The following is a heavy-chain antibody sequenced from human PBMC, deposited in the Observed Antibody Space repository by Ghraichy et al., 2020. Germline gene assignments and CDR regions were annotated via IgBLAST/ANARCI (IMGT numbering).Heavy chain of an antibody. CDR1: GFTVSSNY. Sequence: GGSLRLSCAASGFTVSSNYMSWVRQAPGKGLEWVSLIYSGGSTYYADSVKGRFTISRDNSKNTLYLQMNSLRAEDTAVYYCARGFYYYYGMDVWGQGTTVTVSS. CDR3: ARGFYYYYGMDV. CDR2: IYSGGST. J-gene: IGHJ6*02. V-gene: IGHV3-53*01.